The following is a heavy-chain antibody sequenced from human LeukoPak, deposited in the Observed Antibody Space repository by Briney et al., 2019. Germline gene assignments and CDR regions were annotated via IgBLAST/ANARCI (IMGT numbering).Heavy chain of an antibody. D-gene: IGHD6-13*01. J-gene: IGHJ4*02. CDR2: MYYRGNT. Sequence: PSETLSLTCTVSGGSISSYYWSWIRQPPGKGLEWIGYMYYRGNTNYDPSLTSRVTISIDTPNNQFSLKLSSVTAADTAVYYCATGVHGIAAAGDYYFDYWGQGTLVTVSS. CDR1: GGSISSYY. V-gene: IGHV4-59*01. CDR3: ATGVHGIAAAGDYYFDY.